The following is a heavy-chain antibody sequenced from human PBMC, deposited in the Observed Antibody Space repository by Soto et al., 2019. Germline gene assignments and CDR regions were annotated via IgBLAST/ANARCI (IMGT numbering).Heavy chain of an antibody. Sequence: SETLSLTCTVSGGSISSYYWSRIRQPAGKGLEWIGRIYTSGSTNYNPSLKSRVTMSVDTSKNQFSLKLSSVTAADTAVYYCARDGYSSTWYFIAGWFDPWGQGTLVTVSS. J-gene: IGHJ5*02. CDR2: IYTSGST. D-gene: IGHD6-13*01. CDR3: ARDGYSSTWYFIAGWFDP. V-gene: IGHV4-4*07. CDR1: GGSISSYY.